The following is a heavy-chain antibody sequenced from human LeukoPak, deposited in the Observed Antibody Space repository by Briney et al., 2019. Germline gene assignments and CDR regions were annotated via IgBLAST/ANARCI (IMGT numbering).Heavy chain of an antibody. J-gene: IGHJ4*02. CDR2: IYHSGGT. CDR1: GGSINDAS. Sequence: PSETLSLTCTVSGGSINDASWNWIRKPPWQGLEWIGYIYHSGGTNYNPSLKSRVTISLDTSKNQFSLKLSSVTAADTAVYYCARVGTYYRSLDSWGQGTLVTVSS. CDR3: ARVGTYYRSLDS. D-gene: IGHD3-10*01. V-gene: IGHV4-59*01.